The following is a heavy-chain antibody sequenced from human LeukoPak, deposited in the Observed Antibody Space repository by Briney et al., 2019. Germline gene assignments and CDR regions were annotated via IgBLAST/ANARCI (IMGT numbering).Heavy chain of an antibody. J-gene: IGHJ4*02. CDR1: GGFSNNY. V-gene: IGHV4-59*08. Sequence: PSETLSLTCTVSGGFSNNYWSWIRQPPGKGLEWIGYTYYSGSTSYNPSLKRRVTISVDTSKSQFSLNLRSVTAADTAVYYCARASGGWYGLFDSWGQGTLVTVSS. CDR3: ARASGGWYGLFDS. D-gene: IGHD6-19*01. CDR2: TYYSGST.